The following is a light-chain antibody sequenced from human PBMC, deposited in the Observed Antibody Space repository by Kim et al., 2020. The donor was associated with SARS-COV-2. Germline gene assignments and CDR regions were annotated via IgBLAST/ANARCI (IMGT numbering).Light chain of an antibody. V-gene: IGKV3-15*01. CDR3: QQYNNWPFT. CDR2: GAS. J-gene: IGKJ3*01. CDR1: QSVSHN. Sequence: SPGEEATHTSGASQSVSHNLSWYQQKPGQAPRLRIYGASTRATGIPARFSGSGSGTEFTLTISSLQSEDFAVYYCQQYNNWPFTFGPGTKVDIK.